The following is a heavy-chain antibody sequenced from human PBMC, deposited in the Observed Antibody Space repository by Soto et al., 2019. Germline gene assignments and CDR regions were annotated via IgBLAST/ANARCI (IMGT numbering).Heavy chain of an antibody. V-gene: IGHV1-69*13. CDR2: IIPIFGTA. D-gene: IGHD3-22*01. CDR1: GGTFSSYA. Sequence: ASVKVSCKASGGTFSSYAISWVRQAPGQGLEWMGGIIPIFGTANYAQKFQGRVTITADESTSTAYMELSSLRSEDTAVYYCARVAPYDSSGAGYWFDYWGQGTLVTVSS. CDR3: ARVAPYDSSGAGYWFDY. J-gene: IGHJ4*02.